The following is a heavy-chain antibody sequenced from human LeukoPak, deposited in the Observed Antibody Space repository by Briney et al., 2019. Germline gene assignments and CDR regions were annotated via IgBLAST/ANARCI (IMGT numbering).Heavy chain of an antibody. Sequence: SETLSLTCTVSGGSISSYYWSWIRQPPGKGLEWIGYIYYSGSTNYNPSLKSRVTISVDTSKNQFSLKLSSVTAADTAVYYCAGETYYDFWSGSVGPVDAFDIWGQGTMVTVSS. D-gene: IGHD3-3*01. CDR3: AGETYYDFWSGSVGPVDAFDI. CDR2: IYYSGST. J-gene: IGHJ3*02. V-gene: IGHV4-59*01. CDR1: GGSISSYY.